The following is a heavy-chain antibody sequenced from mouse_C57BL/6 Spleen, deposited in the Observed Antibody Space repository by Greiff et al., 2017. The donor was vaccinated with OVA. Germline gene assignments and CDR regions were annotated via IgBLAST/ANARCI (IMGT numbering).Heavy chain of an antibody. CDR1: GYAFSSSW. J-gene: IGHJ2*01. V-gene: IGHV1-82*01. Sequence: QVQLKESGPELVKPGASVKISCKASGYAFSSSWMNWVKQRPGKGLEWIGRIYPGDGDTNYNGKFKGKATLTADKSSSTAYMQLSSLTSEDSAVYFCAREGYGSSYEDYFDYWGQGTTLTVSS. D-gene: IGHD1-1*01. CDR3: AREGYGSSYEDYFDY. CDR2: IYPGDGDT.